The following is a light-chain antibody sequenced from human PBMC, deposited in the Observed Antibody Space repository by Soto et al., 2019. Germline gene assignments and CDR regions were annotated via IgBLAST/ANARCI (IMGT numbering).Light chain of an antibody. CDR3: QHSYSSPPWT. Sequence: DIQMTQSPSTVSASVGDRVTITCRASQSISRWLAWYQQKPGTAPRLLIYRASSVKSGVPPRFSGSGSGRDFTLTISSLRPEDVATYFCQHSYSSPPWTFGQGTKVDIK. CDR2: RAS. CDR1: QSISRW. V-gene: IGKV1-39*01. J-gene: IGKJ1*01.